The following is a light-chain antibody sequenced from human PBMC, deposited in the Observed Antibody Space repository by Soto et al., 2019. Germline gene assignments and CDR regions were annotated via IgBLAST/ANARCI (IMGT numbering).Light chain of an antibody. CDR3: QQYNNWPWT. J-gene: IGKJ1*01. Sequence: EIVITQPPATLSVSPGERATLSCRASQSVSSNLAWYQQKPGQAPRLLIYGASTRATGIPARFSGSGSGTEFTLTISSLQSEDFAVYYCQQYNNWPWTFGQGTKVDIK. V-gene: IGKV3-15*01. CDR1: QSVSSN. CDR2: GAS.